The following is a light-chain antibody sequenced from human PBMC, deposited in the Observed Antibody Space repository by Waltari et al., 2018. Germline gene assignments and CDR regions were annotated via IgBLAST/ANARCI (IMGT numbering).Light chain of an antibody. V-gene: IGKV1-5*03. CDR2: KAS. Sequence: DIQMTQSPSTLSASVGDRVTITCRASQSISGWVAWYQQKPGKAPNLLIYKASSLEGGVPSRFSASGFGTEFTLTINGLQPDDLATYYCQQYNSYPGTFGQGTKVEIK. CDR3: QQYNSYPGT. CDR1: QSISGW. J-gene: IGKJ1*01.